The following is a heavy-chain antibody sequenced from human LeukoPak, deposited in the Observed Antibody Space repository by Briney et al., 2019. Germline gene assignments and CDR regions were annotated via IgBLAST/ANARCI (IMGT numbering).Heavy chain of an antibody. CDR3: ARRMGKGLPYYGMDV. D-gene: IGHD2-15*01. V-gene: IGHV1-69*13. CDR2: IIPIFGTA. J-gene: IGHJ6*02. Sequence: SVKVSCKASGGTFSSYAISWVRQAPGQGLEWMGGIIPIFGTANYAQKFQGRVTITADESTSTAYMELSSLRSEDTAVYYCARRMGKGLPYYGMDVWGQGTTVTVSS. CDR1: GGTFSSYA.